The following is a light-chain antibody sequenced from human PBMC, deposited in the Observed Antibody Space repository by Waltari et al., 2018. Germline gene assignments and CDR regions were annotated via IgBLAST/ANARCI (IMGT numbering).Light chain of an antibody. Sequence: QSALTQPASVSGSPGQSITLSCTGSISAIGGYPYVSWYQQHPGKAPKLIIYDVYNRPSGVSSRFSGSKSSTTASLTISGLQAEDEADYYCSSYTTTNTPHYVFGSGTRVTVL. J-gene: IGLJ1*01. CDR2: DVY. CDR1: ISAIGGYPY. V-gene: IGLV2-14*03. CDR3: SSYTTTNTPHYV.